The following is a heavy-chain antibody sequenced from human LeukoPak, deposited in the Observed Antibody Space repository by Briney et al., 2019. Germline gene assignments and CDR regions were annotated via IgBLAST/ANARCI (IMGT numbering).Heavy chain of an antibody. CDR3: ARDGVATTGSI. D-gene: IGHD5-12*01. CDR1: GYSISSGYY. Sequence: SETLSLTCTVSGYSISSGYYWGWIRQPPGKGLEWIGEINHSGSTNYNPSLKSRVTISVDKSKNHFSLKLSSVTAADTAVYYCARDGVATTGSIWGQGTLVPVSS. CDR2: INHSGST. J-gene: IGHJ4*02. V-gene: IGHV4-38-2*02.